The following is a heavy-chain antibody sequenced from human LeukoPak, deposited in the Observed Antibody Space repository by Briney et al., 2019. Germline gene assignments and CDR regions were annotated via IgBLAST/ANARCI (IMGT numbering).Heavy chain of an antibody. V-gene: IGHV3-30*18. CDR1: GFTFSSYT. CDR3: AKDLNYDFWSGLGN. CDR2: ISYDGTNK. J-gene: IGHJ4*02. Sequence: GGSLRLSCAASGFTFSSYTMNWVRQAPGKGLEWMAVISYDGTNKYYADSVKGRFTISRDNSKNTLYLQMNSLRAEDTAVYYCAKDLNYDFWSGLGNWGQGTLVTVSS. D-gene: IGHD3-3*01.